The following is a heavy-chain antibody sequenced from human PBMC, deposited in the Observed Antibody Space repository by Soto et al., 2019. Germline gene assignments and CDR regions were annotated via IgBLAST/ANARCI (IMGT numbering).Heavy chain of an antibody. CDR2: INAGNGNT. V-gene: IGHV1-3*01. J-gene: IGHJ4*02. D-gene: IGHD3-10*01. Sequence: ASVKVSCKASGYTFTSYSIHWVRQAPGQRLECMGWINAGNGNTKYSQKFQGRVTITRDTSASTAYMELSSLRSEDTAVYYCARDGLNYGSGSYYNWNPYYFDYWGQGTLVTVSS. CDR1: GYTFTSYS. CDR3: ARDGLNYGSGSYYNWNPYYFDY.